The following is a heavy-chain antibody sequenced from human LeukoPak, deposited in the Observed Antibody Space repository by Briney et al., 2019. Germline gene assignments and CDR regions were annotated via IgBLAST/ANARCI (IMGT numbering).Heavy chain of an antibody. Sequence: PGGSLRLSCAASGFTFSSYSMNWVRQAPGKGLEWVSSISSSSSYIYYADSVKGRFIISRDNSRDTVYLQMNSLRADDTAMYFCARGPWMVGTITAFDYWGQGTPVTVSS. CDR1: GFTFSSYS. D-gene: IGHD5-12*01. V-gene: IGHV3-21*01. J-gene: IGHJ4*02. CDR3: ARGPWMVGTITAFDY. CDR2: ISSSSSYI.